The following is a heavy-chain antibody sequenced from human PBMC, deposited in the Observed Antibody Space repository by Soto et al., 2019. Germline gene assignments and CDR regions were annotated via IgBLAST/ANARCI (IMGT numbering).Heavy chain of an antibody. CDR3: AKEGDSSGQYCYYYGMDV. CDR2: ISGSGGST. J-gene: IGHJ6*02. CDR1: GFTFSSYA. D-gene: IGHD6-19*01. V-gene: IGHV3-23*01. Sequence: GGSLRLSCAASGFTFSSYAMSWVRQAPGKGLEWVSAISGSGGSTYYADSVKGRFTISRDNSKNTLYLQMNSLRAEDTAVYYCAKEGDSSGQYCYYYGMDVWGQGTTVTVSS.